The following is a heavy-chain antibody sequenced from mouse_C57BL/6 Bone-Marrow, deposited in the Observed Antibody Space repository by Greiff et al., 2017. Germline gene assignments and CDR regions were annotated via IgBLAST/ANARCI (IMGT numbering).Heavy chain of an antibody. V-gene: IGHV3-6*01. CDR2: ISYDGSN. Sequence: EVQLQESGPGLVKPSQSLSLTCSVTGYSITSGDYWNWLRPFPGNKREWMGYISYDGSNIYNQALKNRFSITRDTSKNQLFLTLNSVITEDTATFYCARSYYSNYRFAYRGQGTLVPGSA. CDR3: ARSYYSNYRFAY. CDR1: GYSITSGDY. J-gene: IGHJ3*01. D-gene: IGHD2-5*01.